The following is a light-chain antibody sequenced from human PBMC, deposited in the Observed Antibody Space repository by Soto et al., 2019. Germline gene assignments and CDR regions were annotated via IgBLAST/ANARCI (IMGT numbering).Light chain of an antibody. J-gene: IGKJ1*01. V-gene: IGKV3-15*01. CDR3: QQYNTWPRT. CDR1: QRIDTS. CDR2: NAA. Sequence: EIVMTQSPATLSVSPGERATLSCRASQRIDTSLAWYQQRPGQAPRLLLYNAATRATGIPARFSGRGFGTEFTLTISSLQSEDFALYYCQQYNTWPRTFGQGTKVEVK.